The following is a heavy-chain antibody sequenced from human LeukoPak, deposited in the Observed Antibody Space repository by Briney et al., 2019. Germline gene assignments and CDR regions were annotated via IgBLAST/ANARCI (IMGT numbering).Heavy chain of an antibody. Sequence: GGSLRRSCAASGFTFSSYSMNWVRQAPGKGLEWVSSISSSSSYIYYADSVKGRFTISRDNAKNSLYLLMNSLRAEDTAVYYCAQGGPAAGFDPWGQGTLVTVSS. CDR1: GFTFSSYS. D-gene: IGHD2-2*01. CDR3: AQGGPAAGFDP. V-gene: IGHV3-21*01. CDR2: ISSSSSYI. J-gene: IGHJ5*02.